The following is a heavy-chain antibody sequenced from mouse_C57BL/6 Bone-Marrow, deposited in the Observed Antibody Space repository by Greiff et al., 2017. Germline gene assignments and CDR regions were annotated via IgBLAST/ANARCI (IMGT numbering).Heavy chain of an antibody. Sequence: EVHLVASGGGLVQSGRSLRLSCATSGFTFSDFYMEWVRQAPGKGLEWIASSRNKANDYTTEYSASVNGRFIVSRDTSQSILYLKMNALRAEDTATYYCARDPNWEMYYFDDWGAGTTLTVSS. CDR1: GFTFSDFY. D-gene: IGHD4-1*01. CDR2: SRNKANDYTT. CDR3: ARDPNWEMYYFDD. J-gene: IGHJ2*01. V-gene: IGHV7-1*01.